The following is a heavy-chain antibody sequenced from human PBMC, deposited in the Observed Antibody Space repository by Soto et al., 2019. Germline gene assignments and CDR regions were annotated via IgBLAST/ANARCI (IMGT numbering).Heavy chain of an antibody. J-gene: IGHJ5*02. D-gene: IGHD2-2*01. Sequence: GASVKVSCKASGYIFTDYYMHWVRQAPGQELEWMGRIIPNSGVANYAQKFQGRVTITTDKSTSTAYTELSSLRSEDTAVYYCARDSFLPGYQLLSGWFDPWGQGTLVTVSS. CDR2: IIPNSGVA. V-gene: IGHV1-2*06. CDR1: GYIFTDYY. CDR3: ARDSFLPGYQLLSGWFDP.